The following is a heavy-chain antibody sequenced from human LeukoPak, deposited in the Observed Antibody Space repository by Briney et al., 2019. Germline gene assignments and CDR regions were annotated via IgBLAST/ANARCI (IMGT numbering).Heavy chain of an antibody. D-gene: IGHD3-10*01. Sequence: SGGSLRLSCAASGFTFTTYCMNWVRQAPGKGLEWVANIKHDGSETNYVDSVKGRFTISRDNAANTLFLQMNSLRADDTAVYYCARDSGPGSAPHLWFGNVPYYFDYWGQGSLVTVSS. V-gene: IGHV3-7*01. CDR3: ARDSGPGSAPHLWFGNVPYYFDY. CDR2: IKHDGSET. J-gene: IGHJ4*02. CDR1: GFTFTTYC.